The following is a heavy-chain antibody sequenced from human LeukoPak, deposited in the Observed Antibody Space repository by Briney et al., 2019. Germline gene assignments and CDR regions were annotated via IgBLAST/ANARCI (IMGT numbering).Heavy chain of an antibody. D-gene: IGHD2-15*01. CDR3: ARADGGYCSGGSCPYYFDY. V-gene: IGHV3-66*01. CDR2: IYSGGNT. CDR1: GFTVSNNY. J-gene: IGHJ4*02. Sequence: PGGSLRLSCAASGFTVSNNYVYWVRQAPGKGLEWVSVIYSGGNTYYADSVKDRFIISRDNAKNSLYLQMNSLRAEDTAVYYCARADGGYCSGGSCPYYFDYWGQGTLVTVSS.